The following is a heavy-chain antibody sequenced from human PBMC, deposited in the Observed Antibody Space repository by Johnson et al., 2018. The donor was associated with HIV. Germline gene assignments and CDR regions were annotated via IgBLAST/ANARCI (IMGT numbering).Heavy chain of an antibody. CDR2: ISWNSGTI. Sequence: VQLVESGGGLVQPGRSLRLSCAASGFTFDDYAMHWVRQAPGKGLEWVSGISWNSGTIYYADSVRGRFTISRDNAKNSLYMQMNSLRAEDTAEYYCAKMVHGEPPWAFDIWGQGTMVTVSS. CDR1: GFTFDDYA. J-gene: IGHJ3*02. V-gene: IGHV3-9*01. D-gene: IGHD4-17*01. CDR3: AKMVHGEPPWAFDI.